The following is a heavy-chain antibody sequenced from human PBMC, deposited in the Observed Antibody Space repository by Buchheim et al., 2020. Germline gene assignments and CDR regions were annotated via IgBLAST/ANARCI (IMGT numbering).Heavy chain of an antibody. CDR3: ARGAYDTADYRLGY. V-gene: IGHV1-46*01. Sequence: QVQLVQSGAEVKKPGASVRVSCTASGYTFGSYHMHWVRQAPGQGLEWLGIINPSGGSTKYAQKFQGRGSLTSEEATSTMYMELTSLRSDDTAVYYCARGAYDTADYRLGYWGQGTL. D-gene: IGHD3-22*01. CDR1: GYTFGSYH. CDR2: INPSGGST. J-gene: IGHJ4*02.